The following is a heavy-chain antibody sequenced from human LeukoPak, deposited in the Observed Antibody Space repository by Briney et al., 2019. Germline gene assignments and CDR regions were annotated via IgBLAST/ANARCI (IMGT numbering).Heavy chain of an antibody. CDR2: ISYDGSNK. Sequence: GRSLRLSCAASGFTFSSYAMHWVRQAPGKGLEWVAVISYDGSNKYYADSVKGRFTISRDNSKNTLYLQMNSPRAEDTAVYYCARDRGYCSGGSCSPYFDYWGQGTLVTVSS. D-gene: IGHD2-15*01. J-gene: IGHJ4*02. V-gene: IGHV3-30*04. CDR1: GFTFSSYA. CDR3: ARDRGYCSGGSCSPYFDY.